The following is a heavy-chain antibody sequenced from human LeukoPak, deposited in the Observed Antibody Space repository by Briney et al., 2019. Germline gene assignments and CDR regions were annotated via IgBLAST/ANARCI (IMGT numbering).Heavy chain of an antibody. Sequence: GGSLRLSCAASGFTFSSYGMHWVRQAPGKGLEWVAVISYDGSNKYYADSVKGRFTISRDNSKNTLYLQMNSLRVDDTAVYYCARARWAAGAASFDYWGQGSVVTVSS. CDR3: ARARWAAGAASFDY. CDR2: ISYDGSNK. CDR1: GFTFSSYG. J-gene: IGHJ4*02. V-gene: IGHV3-30*03. D-gene: IGHD4-23*01.